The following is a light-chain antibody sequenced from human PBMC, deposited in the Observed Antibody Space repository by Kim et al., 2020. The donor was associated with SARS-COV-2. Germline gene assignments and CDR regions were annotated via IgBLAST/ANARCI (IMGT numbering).Light chain of an antibody. J-gene: IGLJ2*01. V-gene: IGLV3-1*01. CDR2: QDN. CDR3: QAWDSNTVI. Sequence: SYELTQPPSVSVSPGQTANITCSGDKLGDKYVSWYQQKPGQSPVLVIYQDNKRPSGIPERFSGSNSGNTATLTISGTQTLDEAVYYCQAWDSNTVIFGGG. CDR1: KLGDKY.